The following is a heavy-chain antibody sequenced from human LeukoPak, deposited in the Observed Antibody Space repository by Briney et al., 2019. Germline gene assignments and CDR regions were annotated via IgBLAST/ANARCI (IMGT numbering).Heavy chain of an antibody. J-gene: IGHJ5*02. Sequence: AASVKVSCKASGYTFTSYDINWVRQATGQGLEWMGWMNPNSGSTGYAQKFQGRVTMTRNTSISTAYMELSSLRSEDTAVYYCARALREPLYFDWLMRPDNWFDPWGQGTLVTVSS. CDR1: GYTFTSYD. V-gene: IGHV1-8*01. CDR2: MNPNSGST. D-gene: IGHD3-9*01. CDR3: ARALREPLYFDWLMRPDNWFDP.